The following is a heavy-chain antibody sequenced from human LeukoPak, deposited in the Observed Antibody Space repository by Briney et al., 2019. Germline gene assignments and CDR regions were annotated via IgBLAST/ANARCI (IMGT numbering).Heavy chain of an antibody. Sequence: SETLSLTCAVYGGSFSGYYCSWIRQPPGKGLEWIGEINHSGSTNYNPSLKRRVTISVDTSKNQFSLKLSSVTAADTAVYYCARGRGFYDYVWGSYRFSKTNFDYWGQGTLVTVSS. CDR3: ARGRGFYDYVWGSYRFSKTNFDY. CDR1: GGSFSGYY. CDR2: INHSGST. V-gene: IGHV4-34*01. D-gene: IGHD3-16*02. J-gene: IGHJ4*02.